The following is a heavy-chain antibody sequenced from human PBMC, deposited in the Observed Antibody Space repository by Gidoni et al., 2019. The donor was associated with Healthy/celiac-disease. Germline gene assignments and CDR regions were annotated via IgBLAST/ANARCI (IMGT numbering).Heavy chain of an antibody. V-gene: IGHV4-34*01. CDR1: GGSFSGYY. J-gene: IGHJ4*02. Sequence: QVQLQQWGAGLLKPSETLSLTCAVYGGSFSGYYWSWIRQPPGKGLEWIGEINHSGSTNYNPSLKSRVTISVDTSKNQFSLKLSSVTAADTAVYYCATAQDTAMVEFDYWGQGTLVTVSS. CDR2: INHSGST. CDR3: ATAQDTAMVEFDY. D-gene: IGHD5-18*01.